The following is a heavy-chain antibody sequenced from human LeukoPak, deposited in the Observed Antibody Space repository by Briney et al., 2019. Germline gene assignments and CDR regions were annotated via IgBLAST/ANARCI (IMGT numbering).Heavy chain of an antibody. D-gene: IGHD4-17*01. CDR2: ISSSSSYI. CDR1: GFTFSTYS. J-gene: IGHJ4*02. V-gene: IGHV3-21*01. CDR3: ASSDYGDYVSFDY. Sequence: GGSLRLSCAASGFTFSTYSMNWVRQAPGKGLEWVSSISSSSSYINYADSVKGRFTISRNNAKNSLYLQMNSLRAEDTAVYYCASSDYGDYVSFDYWGQGTLVTVSS.